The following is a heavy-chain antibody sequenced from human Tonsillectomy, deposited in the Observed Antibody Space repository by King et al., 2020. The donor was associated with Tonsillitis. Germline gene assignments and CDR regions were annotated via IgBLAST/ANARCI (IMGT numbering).Heavy chain of an antibody. V-gene: IGHV2-26*01. CDR2: IVSNYGK. CDR1: GFSLSDARMG. Sequence: TLKESGPVLVKPTETLTLTCTVSGFSLSDARMGVSWIRQPPGKALEWLAHIVSNYGKSYSTSLKSRLTISKDTSKSQVVLTMTNMAPVDTATYFCARTEGEMSTTFDYWGQGTLVAVSS. CDR3: ARTEGEMSTTFDY. D-gene: IGHD5-24*01. J-gene: IGHJ4*02.